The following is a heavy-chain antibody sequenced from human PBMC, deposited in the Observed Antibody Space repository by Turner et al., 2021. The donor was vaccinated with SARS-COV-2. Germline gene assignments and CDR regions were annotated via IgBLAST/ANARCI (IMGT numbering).Heavy chain of an antibody. CDR1: GAYSNNNLYS. Sequence: QLQLQESGPRLVKPSETLSLTCAVSGAYSNNNLYSWGWIRQHPGKGLEWIGSVFHTGSTYYKSSLKRRVAISIDTSKNHFSLRLNSVTAADTAVYYCARHEVNSYDASGYYTSPWGQGILVTVSS. CDR2: VFHTGST. J-gene: IGHJ5*02. D-gene: IGHD3-22*01. CDR3: ARHEVNSYDASGYYTSP. V-gene: IGHV4-39*01.